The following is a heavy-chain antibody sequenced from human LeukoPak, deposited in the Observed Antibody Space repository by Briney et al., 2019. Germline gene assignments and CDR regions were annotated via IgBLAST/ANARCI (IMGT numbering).Heavy chain of an antibody. V-gene: IGHV1-8*01. CDR1: GYTFTSYD. J-gene: IGHJ4*02. D-gene: IGHD3-22*01. Sequence: ASVKVSCKASGYTFTSYDINWVRQATGQGLEWMGWMNPNSGNTGYAQKFQGRVTMTRNTSISTAYMELSSLRSEDTAVYYCARGYRYYDSSGYPDFDYWGRGTLVTVSS. CDR2: MNPNSGNT. CDR3: ARGYRYYDSSGYPDFDY.